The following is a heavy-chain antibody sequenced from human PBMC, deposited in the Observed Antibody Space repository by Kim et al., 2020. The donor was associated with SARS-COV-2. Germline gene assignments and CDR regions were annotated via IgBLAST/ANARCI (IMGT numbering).Heavy chain of an antibody. CDR2: FDPEDGET. D-gene: IGHD5-18*01. V-gene: IGHV1-24*01. CDR3: ATGALGGYSYGYLGWFDP. J-gene: IGHJ5*02. CDR1: GYTLTELS. Sequence: ASVKVSCKVSGYTLTELSMHWVRQAPGKGLEWMGGFDPEDGETIYAQKFQGRVTMTEDTSTDTAYMELSSLRSEDTAVYYCATGALGGYSYGYLGWFDPWGQGTLVTVSS.